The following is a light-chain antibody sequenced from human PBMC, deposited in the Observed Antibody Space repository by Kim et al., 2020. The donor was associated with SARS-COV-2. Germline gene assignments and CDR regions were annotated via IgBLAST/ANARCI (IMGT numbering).Light chain of an antibody. V-gene: IGKV1-5*03. CDR2: KAS. CDR3: QQYSSYSYT. CDR1: QSVSSW. J-gene: IGKJ2*01. Sequence: DIQMTQSPSTLSASVGDRVTITCRASQSVSSWLAWYQQKPGKAPKLLIYKASSLESGVPSRFSGSASGTEFTLTISSLQPDDFATYYCQQYSSYSYTFGQGTKLEI.